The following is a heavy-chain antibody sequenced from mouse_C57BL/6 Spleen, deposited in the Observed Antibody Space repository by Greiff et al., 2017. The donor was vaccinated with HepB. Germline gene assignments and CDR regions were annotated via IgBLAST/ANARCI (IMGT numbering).Heavy chain of an antibody. CDR2: INPSSGYT. Sequence: VQLQQSGAELARPGASVKMSCKASGYTFTSYTMHWVKQRPGQGLEWIGYINPSSGYTKYNQKFKDKATLTADKSSSTAYMQLSSLTSEDSAVYDCARGIGTTVVARAMDYWGQGTSGTVSS. CDR1: GYTFTSYT. D-gene: IGHD1-1*01. V-gene: IGHV1-4*01. J-gene: IGHJ4*01. CDR3: ARGIGTTVVARAMDY.